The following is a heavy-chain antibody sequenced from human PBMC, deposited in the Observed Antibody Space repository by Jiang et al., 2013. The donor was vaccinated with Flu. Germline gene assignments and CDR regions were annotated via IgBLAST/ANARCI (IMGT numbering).Heavy chain of an antibody. D-gene: IGHD1-26*01. CDR2: INPSGGST. Sequence: EWMGIINPSGGSTSYAQKFQGRVTMTRDTSTSTVYMELSSLRSEDTAVYYCARGKSYYVACLRYWGQGTLVTVSS. J-gene: IGHJ4*02. V-gene: IGHV1-46*01. CDR3: ARGKSYYVACLRY.